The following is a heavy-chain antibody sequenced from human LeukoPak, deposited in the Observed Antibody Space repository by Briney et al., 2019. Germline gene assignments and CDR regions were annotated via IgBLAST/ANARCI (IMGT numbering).Heavy chain of an antibody. CDR3: ARVSLRYCSSSSCSPDY. Sequence: PGGSLRLSCAGSGFSFSSCSMNGVRQAPGKGPEWVANIKQDGSETYYVDSVEGRFTISRDNAQNSLYLQMNSLRAEDTAVYYCARVSLRYCSSSSCSPDYWGQGTLVTVSS. CDR1: GFSFSSCS. D-gene: IGHD2-2*01. J-gene: IGHJ4*02. V-gene: IGHV3-7*01. CDR2: IKQDGSET.